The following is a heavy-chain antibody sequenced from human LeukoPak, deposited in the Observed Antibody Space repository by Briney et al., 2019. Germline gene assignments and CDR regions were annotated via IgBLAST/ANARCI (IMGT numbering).Heavy chain of an antibody. CDR2: ISAYNGNT. CDR3: ARRYCSGGSCFSGASRFDP. J-gene: IGHJ5*02. D-gene: IGHD2-15*01. CDR1: GYTFTSYG. V-gene: IGHV1-18*01. Sequence: ASVKVSCKASGYTFTSYGISWVRQAPGQGLEWMGWISAYNGNTNYAQKLQGRVTMTTDTSTSTAYMELRSLRSDDTAVYYCARRYCSGGSCFSGASRFDPWGQGTLVTVSS.